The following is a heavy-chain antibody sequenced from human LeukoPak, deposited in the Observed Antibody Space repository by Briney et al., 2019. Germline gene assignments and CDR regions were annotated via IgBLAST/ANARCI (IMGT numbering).Heavy chain of an antibody. D-gene: IGHD3-10*01. Sequence: GGSLRLSCAASGFTFSSYAMSWVRQAPGKGLEWVSAISGSGGSTYYADSVKGRITISRDNSKNTLYLQMNSLRAEDTAVYYCAKVLYGSGSYLPLDYWGQGTLVTVSS. V-gene: IGHV3-23*01. CDR3: AKVLYGSGSYLPLDY. CDR1: GFTFSSYA. CDR2: ISGSGGST. J-gene: IGHJ4*02.